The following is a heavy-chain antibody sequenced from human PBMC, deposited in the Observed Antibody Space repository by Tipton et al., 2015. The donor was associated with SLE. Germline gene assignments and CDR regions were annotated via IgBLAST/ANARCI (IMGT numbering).Heavy chain of an antibody. CDR2: TRNKANIYTT. CDR1: GFSFSDHY. D-gene: IGHD4-17*01. J-gene: IGHJ4*02. CDR3: ARGDDYGDYDY. V-gene: IGHV3-72*01. Sequence: GSLRLSCEASGFSFSDHYMDWVRQAPGKGLEWVGRTRNKANIYTTQYAASVKGRFTISRDDSKNSLYMQMNSLKTEDTAVYYCARGDDYGDYDYWGQGTLVTVSS.